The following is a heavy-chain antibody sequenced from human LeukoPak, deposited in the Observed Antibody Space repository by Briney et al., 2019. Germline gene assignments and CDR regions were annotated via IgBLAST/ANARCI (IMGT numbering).Heavy chain of an antibody. CDR2: IRYDGSNK. CDR1: GFTVSSNY. D-gene: IGHD5-12*01. J-gene: IGHJ6*03. CDR3: AKDTVKVTTIRRVPHYMDV. V-gene: IGHV3-30*02. Sequence: PGGSLRLSCAASGFTVSSNYMTWVRQAPGKGLEWVAFIRYDGSNKYYADSVQGRFTISRDNSKNTLYLQMNSLRAEDTALYYCAKDTVKVTTIRRVPHYMDVWGKGTTVTISS.